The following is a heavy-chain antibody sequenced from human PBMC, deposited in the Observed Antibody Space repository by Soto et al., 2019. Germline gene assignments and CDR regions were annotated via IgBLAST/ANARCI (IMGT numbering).Heavy chain of an antibody. CDR2: IYYSGST. CDR1: GGSISSGGYY. Sequence: QVQLQESGPGLVKPSQTLSLTCTVSGGSISSGGYYWSWIRQHPGKGLEWIGYIYYSGSTHYHPSLTSRVTISVDTSKNQFSLKLSSVTAADTAVYYCARALTTVTLFDPWGQGTLVTVSS. CDR3: ARALTTVTLFDP. V-gene: IGHV4-31*03. J-gene: IGHJ5*02. D-gene: IGHD4-17*01.